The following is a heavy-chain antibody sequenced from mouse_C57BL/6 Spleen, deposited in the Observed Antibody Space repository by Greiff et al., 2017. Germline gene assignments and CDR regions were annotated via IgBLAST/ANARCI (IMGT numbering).Heavy chain of an antibody. CDR1: GYTFTSYG. D-gene: IGHD1-1*01. J-gene: IGHJ2*01. Sequence: QVQLVESGAELARPGASVKLSCKASGYTFTSYGISWVKQRTGQGLEWIGELYPRSGNTYYNEKFKGKATLTADKSSSTAYMGLRSLTSEDSAVYFCARGSITTVVEDYFDYWGQGTTLTVSS. CDR3: ARGSITTVVEDYFDY. CDR2: LYPRSGNT. V-gene: IGHV1-81*01.